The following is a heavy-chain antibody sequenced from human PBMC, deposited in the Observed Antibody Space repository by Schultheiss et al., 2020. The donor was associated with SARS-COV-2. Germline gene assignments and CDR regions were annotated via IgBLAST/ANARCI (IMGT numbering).Heavy chain of an antibody. CDR1: GGSISSYY. CDR3: ARGLIFYYYGMDV. Sequence: SETLSLTCAVYGGSISSYYWSWIRQPPGKGLEWIGEINHSGSTNYNPSLKSRVTISVDTSKNQFSLKLSSVTAADTAVYYCARGLIFYYYGMDVWGQGTTVTVSS. V-gene: IGHV4-34*01. J-gene: IGHJ6*02. CDR2: INHSGST.